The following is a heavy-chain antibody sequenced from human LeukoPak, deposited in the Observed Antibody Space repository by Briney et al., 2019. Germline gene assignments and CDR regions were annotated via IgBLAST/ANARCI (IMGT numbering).Heavy chain of an antibody. D-gene: IGHD3-10*01. CDR1: GGSFSGYF. J-gene: IGHJ5*02. Sequence: SETLSLTCAVYGGSFSGYFWSWIRQPPGKGLEWIGEISHGGSTIYNPSLKSRITISVDTSKNQFSLRLNSVTAADTAVYYCARTREPYYYGSGSYYAWGQGTLVTVSS. CDR3: ARTREPYYYGSGSYYA. CDR2: ISHGGST. V-gene: IGHV4-34*01.